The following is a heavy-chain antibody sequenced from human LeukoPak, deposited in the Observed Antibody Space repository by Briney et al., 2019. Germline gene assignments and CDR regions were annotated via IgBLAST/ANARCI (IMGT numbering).Heavy chain of an antibody. CDR2: IDPSDSYT. J-gene: IGHJ4*02. D-gene: IGHD2-2*01. CDR1: GYSFTSYW. Sequence: GESLKISCKGSGYSFTSYWISWVRQMPGKGLEWMGRIDPSDSYTSYSPSFQGHVTISADKSISTAYLQWSSLKASDTAMYYCARGGKSIVVVPAAISDYWGQGTLVTVSS. CDR3: ARGGKSIVVVPAAISDY. V-gene: IGHV5-10-1*01.